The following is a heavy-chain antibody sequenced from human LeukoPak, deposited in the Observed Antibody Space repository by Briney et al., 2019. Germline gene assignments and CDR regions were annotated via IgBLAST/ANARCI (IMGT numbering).Heavy chain of an antibody. Sequence: GGSLRLSCAASGFTFSSYGMHWVRQAPGKGLEWVAVISYDGSNKYYADSVKGRFTISRDNSKNTLYLQMNSLRAEDTAVYYCAKSYTDSLSFDYWGQGTLVTVSS. CDR3: AKSYTDSLSFDY. J-gene: IGHJ4*02. CDR2: ISYDGSNK. D-gene: IGHD2-2*02. CDR1: GFTFSSYG. V-gene: IGHV3-30*18.